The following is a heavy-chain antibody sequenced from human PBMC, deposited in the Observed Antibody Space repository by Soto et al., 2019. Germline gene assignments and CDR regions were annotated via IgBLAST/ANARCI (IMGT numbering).Heavy chain of an antibody. D-gene: IGHD6-19*01. J-gene: IGHJ4*02. CDR2: INVDGSTT. CDR3: ARPSSGGSFGY. Sequence: EVQLVESGGGLVQPGGSLRLSCAASGFTFSSYWMHWVRQAPGKGLVWVSRINVDGSTTNYADSVKGRFTTSRDNAKNTLYLQMNSLRAEDTAVYSCARPSSGGSFGYWGQGTLVTVSS. V-gene: IGHV3-74*01. CDR1: GFTFSSYW.